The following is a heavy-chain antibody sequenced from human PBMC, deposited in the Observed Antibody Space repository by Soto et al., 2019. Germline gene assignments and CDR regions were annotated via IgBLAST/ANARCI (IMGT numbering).Heavy chain of an antibody. CDR3: ARDVGGSYPAYFDY. CDR1: GFSFSGYN. J-gene: IGHJ4*02. Sequence: EVQLTESGGGLVKPGGSLRLSCAASGFSFSGYNMNWVRQAPGKGLEWVSFISSSGTYIYFADSVKGRFTISRDNAKNXVNLQMNSLRAEDTALYYCARDVGGSYPAYFDYWGQGTLVTVSS. V-gene: IGHV3-21*01. CDR2: ISSSGTYI. D-gene: IGHD1-26*01.